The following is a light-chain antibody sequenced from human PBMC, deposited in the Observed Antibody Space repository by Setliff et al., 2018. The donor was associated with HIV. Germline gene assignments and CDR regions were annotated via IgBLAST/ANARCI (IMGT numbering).Light chain of an antibody. J-gene: IGLJ2*01. CDR2: NAS. CDR1: NTNIGNYES. CDR3: FSYASGDTWI. Sequence: LTQPASASGSPGQSITIPCTGSNTNIGNYESVSWYQQHPGEVPKLIIYNASTRPPGDSSRFSDSKSGKTASLTISGLQAEDEADYYCFSYASGDTWIFGGGTKVTVL. V-gene: IGLV2-23*01.